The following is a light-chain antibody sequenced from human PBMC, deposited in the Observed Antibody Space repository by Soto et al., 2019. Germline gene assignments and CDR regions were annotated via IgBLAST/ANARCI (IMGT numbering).Light chain of an antibody. CDR2: GAS. CDR3: QQYDDWWT. V-gene: IGKV3-15*01. Sequence: EIVMTQSPATLSVSPGERVTLSCRASQSVSSNLAWYQQRPGQAPSLLIYGASTRATGIPARFSGSGSGTEFTLTISSLHSEDFAVYYCQQYDDWWTFGQGTKVEIK. CDR1: QSVSSN. J-gene: IGKJ1*01.